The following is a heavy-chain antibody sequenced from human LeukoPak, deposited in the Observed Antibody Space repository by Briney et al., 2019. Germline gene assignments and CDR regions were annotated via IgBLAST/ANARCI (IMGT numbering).Heavy chain of an antibody. V-gene: IGHV1-69*04. D-gene: IGHD2-2*01. CDR3: ASLGTDIGYCSSTSCYVS. Sequence: GASVRVSCKASGGTFSSFAISRVRQAPGQGLEWMGRIIPILGIANYAQKFQGGVTITADKSTSTAYMELSSLRSEDTAVYYCASLGTDIGYCSSTSCYVSWGQGTLDTVSS. J-gene: IGHJ5*02. CDR1: GGTFSSFA. CDR2: IIPILGIA.